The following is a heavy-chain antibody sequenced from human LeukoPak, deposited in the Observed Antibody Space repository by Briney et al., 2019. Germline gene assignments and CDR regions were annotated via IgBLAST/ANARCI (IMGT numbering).Heavy chain of an antibody. CDR1: GFTFSRSW. J-gene: IGHJ4*02. CDR3: ARDWSKGATDY. CDR2: IRQDGSEK. Sequence: GGSLRLSCAASGFTFSRSWMSWVRQAPGKGLEWVASIRQDGSEKNHADSVKGRFTISRDNAKNSLFLQMNSLRVEDTALYYCARDWSKGATDYWGQGTLVTVSS. D-gene: IGHD1-26*01. V-gene: IGHV3-7*01.